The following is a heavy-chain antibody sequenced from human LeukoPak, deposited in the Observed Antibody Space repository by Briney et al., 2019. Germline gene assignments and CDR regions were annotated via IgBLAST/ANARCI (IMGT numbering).Heavy chain of an antibody. CDR3: ARDITGSFDY. CDR1: GDSISSGDYS. Sequence: PSETLSLTCAVSGDSISSGDYSWSWIRQPPGKGLEWIGYIYNSGTTNYNPSLKSRVTISVDTSKNQFSLKLSSVTAADTAVYYCARDITGSFDYWGQGNLVTVSS. J-gene: IGHJ4*02. D-gene: IGHD1-14*01. V-gene: IGHV4-30-4*07. CDR2: IYNSGTT.